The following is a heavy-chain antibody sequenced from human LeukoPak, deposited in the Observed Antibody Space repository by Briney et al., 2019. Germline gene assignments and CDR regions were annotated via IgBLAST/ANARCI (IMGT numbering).Heavy chain of an antibody. CDR2: ISSSSSYI. CDR1: GFTFSSYS. Sequence: GGSLRLSCAASGFTFSSYSVNWVRQAPGKGLEWVSSISSSSSYIYYADSVKGRFTISRDNAKNSLYLQMNSLRAEDTAVYYCARDDSSGYPDYWGQGTLVTVSS. D-gene: IGHD3-22*01. CDR3: ARDDSSGYPDY. J-gene: IGHJ4*02. V-gene: IGHV3-21*01.